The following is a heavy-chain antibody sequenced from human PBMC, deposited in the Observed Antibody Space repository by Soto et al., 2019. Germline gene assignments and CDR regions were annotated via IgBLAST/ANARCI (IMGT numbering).Heavy chain of an antibody. J-gene: IGHJ4*02. V-gene: IGHV4-30-2*01. CDR1: GGSISSGGYS. D-gene: IGHD6-13*01. CDR3: ARGYASSWPNAFDF. Sequence: SETLSLTCAVSGGSISSGGYSWSWIRQPPGKGLEWIGYIYYSGSTYSNPSLKSRITLSVDRSKNQFSLKLTSVTAADTAVYYCARGYASSWPNAFDFWGQGALVTVSS. CDR2: IYYSGST.